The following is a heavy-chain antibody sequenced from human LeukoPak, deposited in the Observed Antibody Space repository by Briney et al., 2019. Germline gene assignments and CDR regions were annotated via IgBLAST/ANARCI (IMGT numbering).Heavy chain of an antibody. V-gene: IGHV3-23*01. CDR2: ISISGDST. J-gene: IGHJ4*02. D-gene: IGHD3-10*01. CDR3: ARGAGSSPFDY. CDR1: GFTFSSYA. Sequence: PGGSLRLSCAASGFTFSSYAMSWVRQAPGKGLEWVSAISISGDSTYYADSVRGHLTISRDNSKNTLYLQMSSLRAEDTAVYYCARGAGSSPFDYWGQGTLVTVSS.